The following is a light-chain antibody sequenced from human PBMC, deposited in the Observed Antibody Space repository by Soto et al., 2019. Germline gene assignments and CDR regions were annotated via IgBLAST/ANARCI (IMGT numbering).Light chain of an antibody. V-gene: IGLV2-8*01. CDR3: SSYAGSDNFVV. CDR1: SDDIGHYDY. J-gene: IGLJ2*01. Sequence: QSALTQPASVSGSPGQSITISCTGTSDDIGHYDYVSWYQQHPGKAPKLLIYEVYKRPSGVPNRFSGSKSGNTASLTVSGLQAEDEADYHCSSYAGSDNFVVFGGGTKLTVL. CDR2: EVY.